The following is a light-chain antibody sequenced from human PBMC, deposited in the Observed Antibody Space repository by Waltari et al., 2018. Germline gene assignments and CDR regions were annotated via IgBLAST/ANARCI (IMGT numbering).Light chain of an antibody. J-gene: IGLJ3*02. V-gene: IGLV2-23*03. Sequence: QSALTQPASVSVSPGHSITISCTGTSSDVGSSNLVSWYQQHPGKAPKLMIYEGSKRPSGVSNRFSGSKSGNTASLTISGLQAEDEADYYCCSYAGSSTFEKVFGGGTKLTVL. CDR3: CSYAGSSTFEKV. CDR2: EGS. CDR1: SSDVGSSNL.